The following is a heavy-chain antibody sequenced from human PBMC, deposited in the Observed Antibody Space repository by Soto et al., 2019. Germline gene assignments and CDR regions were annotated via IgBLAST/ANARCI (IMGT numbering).Heavy chain of an antibody. Sequence: ASVKVSCKVSGYTLTELSMHWVRQAPGRGLEWMGGFDPEDGETIYAQKFQGRVTMTEDTSTDTVYMDLSSLRSEDTAVYYCARGGGWYVWFDPWGQGTLVTVSS. V-gene: IGHV1-24*01. CDR2: FDPEDGET. J-gene: IGHJ5*02. D-gene: IGHD6-19*01. CDR1: GYTLTELS. CDR3: ARGGGWYVWFDP.